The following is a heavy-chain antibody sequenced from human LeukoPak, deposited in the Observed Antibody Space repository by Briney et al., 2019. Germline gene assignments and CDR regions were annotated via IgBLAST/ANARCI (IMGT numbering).Heavy chain of an antibody. CDR1: GFPFSSCW. Sequence: PGGSLRLSCAASGFPFSSCWMTWVRQAPGKGLEWVANIKQDGDNKYYVDSVKGRFTISRDNAKNSLYLQMNSLRAEDTAVYYCAREDYYGSGNYVAWGGAFDVWGQGTTVTVSS. CDR3: AREDYYGSGNYVAWGGAFDV. V-gene: IGHV3-7*01. CDR2: IKQDGDNK. J-gene: IGHJ3*01. D-gene: IGHD3-10*01.